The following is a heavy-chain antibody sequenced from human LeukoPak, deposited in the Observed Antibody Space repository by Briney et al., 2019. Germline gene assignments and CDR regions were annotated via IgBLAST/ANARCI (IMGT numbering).Heavy chain of an antibody. J-gene: IGHJ4*02. CDR1: GYTFTSYA. V-gene: IGHV1-69*06. CDR3: ARDGSGSYYSRPFDY. CDR2: IIPIFGTA. Sequence: SVKVSCKASGYTFTSYAISWVRQAPGQGLEWMGVIIPIFGTAKYAQKFQGRVTITADKSTSTAYMELSSLGYEDTAVYYCARDGSGSYYSRPFDYWGQGTLVTVSS. D-gene: IGHD3-10*01.